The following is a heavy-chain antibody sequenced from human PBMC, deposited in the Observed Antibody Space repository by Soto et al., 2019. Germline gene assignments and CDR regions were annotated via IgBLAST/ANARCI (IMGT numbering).Heavy chain of an antibody. V-gene: IGHV3-11*01. Sequence: PGGSLRLSRAAPGFTFRDYYMSWIRQAPGNVLELVSYISSSGSTIYYADSVKGRFTISRDNAKNSLYLQMNSLRAEDTAVYYCARVFYGDYYYYYMDVWGKGTTVTVSS. CDR2: ISSSGSTI. D-gene: IGHD4-17*01. CDR3: ARVFYGDYYYYYMDV. CDR1: GFTFRDYY. J-gene: IGHJ6*03.